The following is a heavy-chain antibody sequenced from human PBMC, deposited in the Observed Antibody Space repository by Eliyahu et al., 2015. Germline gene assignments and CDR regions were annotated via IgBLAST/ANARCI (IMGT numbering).Heavy chain of an antibody. Sequence: QVTLRESGPALLKRTQTLTLTCTFSGFPXXSSGMSVNWIRQPPGKALEWLGRIDWDDDKYYNTSLRTRLTISKDTSRNQVALTMTNMDPVDTATYFCARSSANDYGDYGAFDVWGQGIVVAVSS. CDR3: ARSSANDYGDYGAFDV. V-gene: IGHV2-70*15. CDR1: GFPXXSSGMS. J-gene: IGHJ3*01. D-gene: IGHD4-17*01. CDR2: IDWDDDK.